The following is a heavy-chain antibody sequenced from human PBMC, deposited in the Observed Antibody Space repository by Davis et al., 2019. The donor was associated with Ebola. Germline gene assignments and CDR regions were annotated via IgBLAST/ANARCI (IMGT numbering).Heavy chain of an antibody. CDR3: ARESGGWLAPGDYFDY. Sequence: AASVKVSCKASGYTFTGYYMHWVRQAPGKGLEWMGWINPNSGGTKYAQRFQGRVTMTRDTSISTTYMDLSRLRSDDTAVYYCARESGGWLAPGDYFDYWGQGTLVTVSS. J-gene: IGHJ4*02. CDR2: INPNSGGT. D-gene: IGHD5-24*01. V-gene: IGHV1-2*02. CDR1: GYTFTGYY.